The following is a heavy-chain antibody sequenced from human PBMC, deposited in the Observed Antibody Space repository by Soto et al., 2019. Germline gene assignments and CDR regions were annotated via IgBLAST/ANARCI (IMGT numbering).Heavy chain of an antibody. J-gene: IGHJ5*02. CDR1: GGSISSGGYY. Sequence: QVQLQESGPGLVKPSQTLSLTCTVSGGSISSGGYYWSWIRQHPGKGLEWIGYIYYSGSTYYNPSLRSRVTISVATSKNQFSLKLSSVTAADTAVYYCARASSTRGYSYGYWFDPWGQGTLVTVSS. D-gene: IGHD5-18*01. CDR2: IYYSGST. CDR3: ARASSTRGYSYGYWFDP. V-gene: IGHV4-31*03.